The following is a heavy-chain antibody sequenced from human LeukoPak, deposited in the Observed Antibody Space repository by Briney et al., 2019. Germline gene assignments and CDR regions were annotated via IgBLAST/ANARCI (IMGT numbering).Heavy chain of an antibody. V-gene: IGHV1-69*05. CDR2: IIPISGTA. D-gene: IGHD3-3*01. CDR3: ASGPYPTSSFGVVMDAYYYYYYMDV. J-gene: IGHJ6*03. CDR1: GGTFSSYA. Sequence: SVKVSCKASGGTFSSYAISWVRQAPGQGLEWMGGIIPISGTANYAQKFQGRVTITTDESTSTAYMELSSLRSEDTAVYYCASGPYPTSSFGVVMDAYYYYYYMDVWGKGTTVTVSS.